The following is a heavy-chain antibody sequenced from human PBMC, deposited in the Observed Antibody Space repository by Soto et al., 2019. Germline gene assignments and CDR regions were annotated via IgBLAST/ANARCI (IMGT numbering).Heavy chain of an antibody. CDR2: ISGSGGST. CDR3: AKDADYSNYESHYYYYYYMDV. V-gene: IGHV3-23*01. CDR1: GFTFSSYA. Sequence: EVQLLESGGGLVQPGGSLRLSCAASGFTFSSYAMSWVRQAPGKGLEWVSAISGSGGSTYYADSVKGRFTISRDNSKNTLSMKMNNLRAEDTAVYYCAKDADYSNYESHYYYYYYMDVWGKGTTVTVSS. D-gene: IGHD4-4*01. J-gene: IGHJ6*03.